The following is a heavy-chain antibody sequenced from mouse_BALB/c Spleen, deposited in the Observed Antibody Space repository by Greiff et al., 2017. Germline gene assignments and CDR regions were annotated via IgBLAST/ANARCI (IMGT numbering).Heavy chain of an antibody. V-gene: IGHV5-4*02. CDR3: ARGSLYDYDRRAWFAY. D-gene: IGHD2-4*01. J-gene: IGHJ3*01. Sequence: EVKVVESGGGLVKPGGSLKLSCAASGFTFSDYYMYWVRQTPEKRLEWVATISDGGSYTYYPDSVKGRFTISRDNAKNNLYLQMSSLKSEDTAMYYCARGSLYDYDRRAWFAYWGQGTLVTVSA. CDR2: ISDGGSYT. CDR1: GFTFSDYY.